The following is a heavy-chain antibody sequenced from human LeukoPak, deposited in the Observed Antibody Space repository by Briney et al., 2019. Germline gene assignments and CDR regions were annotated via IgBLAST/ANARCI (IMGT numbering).Heavy chain of an antibody. J-gene: IGHJ3*01. CDR3: AREASLG. Sequence: TGGSLRLSCVASGFDFSASSFNYIRQAPGKGLEWVSYIRASSSLISYADSVRGRFTISIDDAKKSVFLQMHSLRADDTAVYYCAREASLGWGRGTVVTVSS. CDR2: IRASSSLI. CDR1: GFDFSASS. V-gene: IGHV3-48*04.